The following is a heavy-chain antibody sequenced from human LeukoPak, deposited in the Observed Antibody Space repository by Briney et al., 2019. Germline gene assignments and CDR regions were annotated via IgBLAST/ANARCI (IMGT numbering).Heavy chain of an antibody. V-gene: IGHV3-23*01. J-gene: IGHJ6*03. CDR2: ISGGGDTT. CDR1: GFTFSNYA. Sequence: NPGGSLRPSGAASGFTFSNYAMSWVRQAPGKGLEWVSAISGGGDTTYYADSVKGRFSISRDNSKSTLYLQMSGLRAEDTAVYYCTKDRRYSSGLIRVYYYMDVWGKGTTVTVPS. D-gene: IGHD3-22*01. CDR3: TKDRRYSSGLIRVYYYMDV.